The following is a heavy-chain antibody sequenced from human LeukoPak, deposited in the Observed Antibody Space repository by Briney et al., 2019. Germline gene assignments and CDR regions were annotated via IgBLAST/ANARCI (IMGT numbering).Heavy chain of an antibody. CDR2: IDYTGTT. CDR1: GDSISNNFYY. Sequence: SETLSLTCSVFGDSISNNFYYWGWIRQTPGKGLAWIASIDYTGTTYYNPSFKSRVSISIDTSKNQFSLKLTSVTAADTAVFYCVKFKRRPRTYSYDYEFWGQGTLVTVSP. J-gene: IGHJ4*02. V-gene: IGHV4-39*07. CDR3: VKFKRRPRTYSYDYEF. D-gene: IGHD5-18*01.